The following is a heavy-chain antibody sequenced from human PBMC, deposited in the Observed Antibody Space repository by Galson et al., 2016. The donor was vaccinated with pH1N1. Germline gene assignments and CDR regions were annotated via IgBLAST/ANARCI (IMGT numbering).Heavy chain of an antibody. D-gene: IGHD6-13*01. CDR1: GGSINSYY. Sequence: TLSLTCTVSGGSINSYYWGWIRHPPGKGLEWIGHLYYSGSTSYNSSLTGRVYISQDTSRNQFSLKLSSVTAADTAVYFCASAGYSSGWYGIGAFNIWGQGTLVSVS. CDR3: ASAGYSSGWYGIGAFNI. J-gene: IGHJ3*02. CDR2: LYYSGST. V-gene: IGHV4-59*01.